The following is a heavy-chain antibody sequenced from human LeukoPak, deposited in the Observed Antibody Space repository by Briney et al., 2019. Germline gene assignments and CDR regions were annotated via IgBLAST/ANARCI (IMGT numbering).Heavy chain of an antibody. V-gene: IGHV5-51*01. J-gene: IGHJ4*02. CDR3: ARGSYQRLPTNFDY. Sequence: GESLKISCKGSGYSFTNYWIGWVRQMPGKGLEWMGTIYPGDADTRYNPSFQGQVTISADKSISTAYLQWSSLKASDTAMYYCARGSYQRLPTNFDYWGQGTLVTVSS. CDR2: IYPGDADT. D-gene: IGHD2-2*01. CDR1: GYSFTNYW.